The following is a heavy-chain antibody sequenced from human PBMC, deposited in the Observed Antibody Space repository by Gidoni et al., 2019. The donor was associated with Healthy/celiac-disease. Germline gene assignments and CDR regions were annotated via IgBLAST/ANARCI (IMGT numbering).Heavy chain of an antibody. D-gene: IGHD3-22*01. V-gene: IGHV4-39*07. CDR2: IYYSGST. CDR1: GGSISSSSYY. Sequence: QLQLQESGPGLVKPSETLSLTCTVSGGSISSSSYYWGWIRQPPGKGLEWIGSIYYSGSTYYNPSLKSRVTISVDTSKNQFSLKLSSVTAADTAVYYCARLPGRGDYDSSGSFDYWGQGTLVTVSS. J-gene: IGHJ4*02. CDR3: ARLPGRGDYDSSGSFDY.